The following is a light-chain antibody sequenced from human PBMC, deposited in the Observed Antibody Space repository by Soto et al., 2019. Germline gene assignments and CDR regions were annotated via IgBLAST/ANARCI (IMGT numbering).Light chain of an antibody. CDR3: SSYAGSNNLV. V-gene: IGLV2-8*01. J-gene: IGLJ2*01. CDR1: SSDVGGYNY. CDR2: EVS. Sequence: QSVLTQPPSASGSPGQSVTISCTGTSSDVGGYNYVSWYQQHPGKAPKLMIYEVSKRPSGVPDRFSGSKSGNTASLTVSGLPDEDEADYYCSSYAGSNNLVFGGGTKLTVL.